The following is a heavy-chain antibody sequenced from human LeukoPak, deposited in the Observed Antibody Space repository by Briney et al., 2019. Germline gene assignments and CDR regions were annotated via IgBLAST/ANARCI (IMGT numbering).Heavy chain of an antibody. CDR2: ISGSGYNT. Sequence: GGSLRLSCAASGVTFSRHGMSWVRQAPGKGLEWVSTISGSGYNTYYAESVMGRFTISRDNSKNTMYLQMNSLRAEDTAVYYCAKTALGGVVDDYYFDYWGQGTLVTVSS. D-gene: IGHD3-16*01. CDR1: GVTFSRHG. V-gene: IGHV3-23*01. J-gene: IGHJ4*02. CDR3: AKTALGGVVDDYYFDY.